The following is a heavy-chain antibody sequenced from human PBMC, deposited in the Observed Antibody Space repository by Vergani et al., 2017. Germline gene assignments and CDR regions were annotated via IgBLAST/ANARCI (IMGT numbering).Heavy chain of an antibody. CDR1: CGSFSGYY. J-gene: IGHJ4*02. D-gene: IGHD5-24*01. CDR3: ASGSRPPNLQTLRYYFDY. CDR2: INHSGST. Sequence: QVQLQQWGAGLLKPSETLSLTRAVYCGSFSGYYWSWIRQPPGKGLEWNGEINHSGSTNYNPSLKSRVTISVDASKNQVSLKLSSVTAAETAVYYCASGSRPPNLQTLRYYFDYWGQGTLVTVSS. V-gene: IGHV4-34*01.